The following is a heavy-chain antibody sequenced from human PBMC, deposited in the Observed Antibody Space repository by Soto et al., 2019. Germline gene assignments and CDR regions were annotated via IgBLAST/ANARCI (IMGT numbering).Heavy chain of an antibody. CDR3: ARDGGAGDGYSYFDF. CDR1: GGSISSYF. D-gene: IGHD5-12*01. V-gene: IGHV4-59*01. J-gene: IGHJ4*02. CDR2: IYYTGST. Sequence: ETLSLTCTVSGGSISSYFWSWIRQSPGKGLEWIGCIYYTGSTSYNPSLKSRVTISVDTAKNQFSLNLSSVTAADTAVYYCARDGGAGDGYSYFDFWGQGTLVTAPQ.